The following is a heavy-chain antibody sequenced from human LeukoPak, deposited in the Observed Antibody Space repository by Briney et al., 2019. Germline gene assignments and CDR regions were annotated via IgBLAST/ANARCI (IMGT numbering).Heavy chain of an antibody. D-gene: IGHD4-17*01. J-gene: IGHJ3*02. V-gene: IGHV4-61*02. CDR3: ARLRADYGEAFDI. CDR2: IYTSGST. CDR1: GGSISSGSYY. Sequence: SQTLSLTCTVSGGSISSGSYYWSWIRQPAGKGLEWIGRIYTSGSTNYNPSLKSRVTISVDTSKNQFSLKLSSVTAADTAVYYCARLRADYGEAFDIWGQGTMVTVSS.